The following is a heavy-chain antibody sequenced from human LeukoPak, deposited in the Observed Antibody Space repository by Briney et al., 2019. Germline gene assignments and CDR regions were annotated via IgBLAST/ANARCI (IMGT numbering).Heavy chain of an antibody. D-gene: IGHD3-16*01. CDR2: ICTSGST. V-gene: IGHV4-4*07. CDR1: GGSISSYY. Sequence: SETLSLTCTVSGGSISSYYWYWIRQPAGKGLEWIGLICTSGSTNYNPSLKSRVTMSVDTSKNQFSLKLSSVTAADTAVYYCARGGIGNAFDIRGQGTMVTVSS. J-gene: IGHJ3*02. CDR3: ARGGIGNAFDI.